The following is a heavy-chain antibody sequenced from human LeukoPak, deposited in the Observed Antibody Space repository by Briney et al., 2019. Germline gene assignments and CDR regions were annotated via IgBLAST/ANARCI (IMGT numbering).Heavy chain of an antibody. Sequence: GGSLRLSYAASGFTFSSYGMHWVRQAPGKGLEWVAVISYDGNNKYYTDSVKGRFTISRDNSKNTLYVQMNSLRAEDTAVYYCAKEGTPEGYSGDKLKSWGQGTLVTVSS. CDR3: AKEGTPEGYSGDKLKS. CDR1: GFTFSSYG. J-gene: IGHJ5*02. CDR2: ISYDGNNK. D-gene: IGHD5-12*01. V-gene: IGHV3-30*18.